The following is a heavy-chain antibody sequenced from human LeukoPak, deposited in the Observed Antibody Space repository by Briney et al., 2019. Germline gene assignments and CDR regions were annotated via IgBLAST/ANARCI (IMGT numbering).Heavy chain of an antibody. Sequence: TSETLSLTCTVSGGSISSYYWSWIRQHPGKGLEWIGYIYYSGSTYYNPSLKGRVTISVDTSKNQFSLKLNSVTAADTAVYYCARDGGYGSGSYRIDYWGQGTLVTVSS. CDR2: IYYSGST. D-gene: IGHD3-10*01. V-gene: IGHV4-59*06. J-gene: IGHJ4*02. CDR1: GGSISSYY. CDR3: ARDGGYGSGSYRIDY.